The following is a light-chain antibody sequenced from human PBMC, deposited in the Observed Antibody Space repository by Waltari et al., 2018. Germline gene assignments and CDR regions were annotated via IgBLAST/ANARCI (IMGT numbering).Light chain of an antibody. Sequence: EIVMTQSPATLSVSPGERATLSCRASESISSNLVWYQQKPGQAPRLLIVHASNRATSVPPRFSGSGSGTGFTLTISSLQSEDFAVYYCQQYNNWPPAFGQGTRLEIK. CDR1: ESISSN. CDR3: QQYNNWPPA. J-gene: IGKJ5*01. CDR2: HAS. V-gene: IGKV3-15*01.